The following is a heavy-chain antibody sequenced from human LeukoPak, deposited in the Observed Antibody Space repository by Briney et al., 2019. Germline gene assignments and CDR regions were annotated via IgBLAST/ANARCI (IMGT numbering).Heavy chain of an antibody. Sequence: PGGSLRLSCAASGFTFSSYAMSWVRQAAGKGLEWVPAISGSGGSTYYADSVKGRFTISRDNSKNTLYLQMNSLRAEDTAVYYCAKGPWYYDSSGYYDYWGQGTLVTVSS. D-gene: IGHD3-22*01. CDR2: ISGSGGST. CDR1: GFTFSSYA. V-gene: IGHV3-23*01. CDR3: AKGPWYYDSSGYYDY. J-gene: IGHJ4*02.